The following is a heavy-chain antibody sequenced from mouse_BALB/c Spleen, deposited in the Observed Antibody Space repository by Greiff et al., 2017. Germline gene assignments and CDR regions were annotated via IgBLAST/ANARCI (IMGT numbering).Heavy chain of an antibody. CDR2: IWSGGST. Sequence: QVHVKQSGPGLVQPSQSLSITCKVSGFSLTSYGVHWVRQSPGKGLEWLGVIWSGGSTDYNAAFISRLSISKDNSKSQVFFKMNSLQADDTAIYYCARKDGGYFDVWGAGTTVTVSS. V-gene: IGHV2-4-1*01. CDR1: GFSLTSYG. CDR3: ARKDGGYFDV. J-gene: IGHJ1*01.